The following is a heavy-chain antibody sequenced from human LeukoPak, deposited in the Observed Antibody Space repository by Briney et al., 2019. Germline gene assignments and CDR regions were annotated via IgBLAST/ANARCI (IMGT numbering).Heavy chain of an antibody. CDR3: ARVRVGATAGDCFDY. J-gene: IGHJ4*02. CDR1: GYTLTELS. CDR2: INPNSGGT. Sequence: ASVKVSCKVSGYTLTELSMHWVRQAPGQGLEWMGRINPNSGGTNYAQKFQGRVTMTRDTSISTAYMELSRLRSDDTAVYYCARVRVGATAGDCFDYWGQGTLVTVSS. D-gene: IGHD1-26*01. V-gene: IGHV1-2*06.